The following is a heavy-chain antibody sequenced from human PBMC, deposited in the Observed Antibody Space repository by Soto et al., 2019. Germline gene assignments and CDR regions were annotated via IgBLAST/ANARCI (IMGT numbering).Heavy chain of an antibody. Sequence: QVQLVESGGGVVQPGRSLRLSCAASGFTFSSYGMHWVRQAPGKGLEWVAVISYDGSNKYYADSVKGRFTISRDNSKNTLYLQMNSLRSEDTAVYYCAKDYHSGATVTTISSWGQGTLVTVSS. J-gene: IGHJ5*02. CDR2: ISYDGSNK. CDR3: AKDYHSGATVTTISS. V-gene: IGHV3-30*18. CDR1: GFTFSSYG. D-gene: IGHD4-17*01.